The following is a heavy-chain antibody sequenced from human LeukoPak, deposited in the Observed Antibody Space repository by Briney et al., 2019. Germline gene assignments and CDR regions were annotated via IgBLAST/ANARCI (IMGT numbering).Heavy chain of an antibody. D-gene: IGHD3-3*01. CDR1: GGSFSGYY. CDR3: ARQYDFWSGLFDY. J-gene: IGHJ4*02. Sequence: PSETLSLTCAVYGGSFSGYYWSWIRQPPGKGLEWIGCIYYSGSTNYNPSLKSRVTMSVDTSKNQFSLKLSSVTAADTAFYYCARQYDFWSGLFDYWGQGTLVTVSS. CDR2: IYYSGST. V-gene: IGHV4-59*01.